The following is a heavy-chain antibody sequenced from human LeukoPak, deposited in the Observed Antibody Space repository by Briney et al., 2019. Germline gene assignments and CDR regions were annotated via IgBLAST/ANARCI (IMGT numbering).Heavy chain of an antibody. CDR3: ARDRPRTSCYDY. CDR1: GFTFSSYG. Sequence: GGSLRLSCAASGFTFSSYGMHWVRQAPGKGLEWVAVIWYDGSNKYYADSVKGRFTISRDNSKNTLYLQMNSLRAEDTAVYYCARDRPRTSCYDYWGQGTLVTVSS. D-gene: IGHD2-2*01. J-gene: IGHJ4*02. V-gene: IGHV3-33*01. CDR2: IWYDGSNK.